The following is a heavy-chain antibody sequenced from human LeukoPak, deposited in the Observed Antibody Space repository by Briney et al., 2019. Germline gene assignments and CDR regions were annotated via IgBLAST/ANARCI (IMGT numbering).Heavy chain of an antibody. D-gene: IGHD3-10*01. CDR2: ISFDGSNK. Sequence: PGRSLRLSCTASRFTFSDYGMHWVRQAPGKGLEWVAFISFDGSNKYYADSVKGRFTISRDNSKNTLYLQMNSLRTEDTAVYYCARERGTHGSGSYPFDYWSQGTLVAVSS. V-gene: IGHV3-30*03. J-gene: IGHJ4*02. CDR3: ARERGTHGSGSYPFDY. CDR1: RFTFSDYG.